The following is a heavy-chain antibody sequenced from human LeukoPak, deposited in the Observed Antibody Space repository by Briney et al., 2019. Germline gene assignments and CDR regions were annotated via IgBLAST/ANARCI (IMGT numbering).Heavy chain of an antibody. Sequence: QAGGSLRLSCAASGFTFSSYAMHWVRQAPGKGLEWVAVISYDGSNKYYADSVKGRFTISRDNSKNTLYLQMNSLRAVDTAVYYCARELWELRHFDYWGQGTLVTVSS. CDR1: GFTFSSYA. CDR3: ARELWELRHFDY. V-gene: IGHV3-30-3*01. D-gene: IGHD1-26*01. J-gene: IGHJ4*02. CDR2: ISYDGSNK.